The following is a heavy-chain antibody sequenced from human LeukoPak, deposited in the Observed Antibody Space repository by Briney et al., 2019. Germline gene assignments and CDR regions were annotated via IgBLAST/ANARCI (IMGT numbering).Heavy chain of an antibody. CDR1: GFTFSSYW. J-gene: IGHJ4*02. CDR3: AREMGGLGVVAPAAFYEFDY. V-gene: IGHV3-7*03. CDR2: IKQDGSEK. D-gene: IGHD2-2*01. Sequence: QPGGSLRLSCAASGFTFSSYWMSWVRQAPGKGLEWVANIKQDGSEKYYVDSVKGRFTISRDNAKNSLYLQMNSLRAEDTAVYYCAREMGGLGVVAPAAFYEFDYWGQGTLVTVSS.